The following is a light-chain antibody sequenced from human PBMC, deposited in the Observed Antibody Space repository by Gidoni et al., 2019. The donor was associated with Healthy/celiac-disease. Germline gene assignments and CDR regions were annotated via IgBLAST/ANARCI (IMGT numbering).Light chain of an antibody. CDR3: QQYNSYSYT. V-gene: IGKV1-5*03. J-gene: IGKJ2*01. Sequence: DSQMTQSPSTLSASVGDRVTITCRASQSISSWLAWYQQKPGKAPKLLIYQASSLESGVPSRFSGIGSGTEFTLTISSLQPDDFATYYCQQYNSYSYTFGQGTKLEIK. CDR1: QSISSW. CDR2: QAS.